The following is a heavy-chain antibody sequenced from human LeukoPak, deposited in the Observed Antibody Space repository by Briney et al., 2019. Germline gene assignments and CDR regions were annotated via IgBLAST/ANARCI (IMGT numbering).Heavy chain of an antibody. CDR3: AKDDAWLRFGE. CDR1: GFTFSSYE. D-gene: IGHD3-10*01. Sequence: GGSLRLSCAASGFTFSSYEMNWARQAPGKGLEWVSYISSSGSTIYYADSVKGRFTISRDNSKNTVYLQVISLTAEDTGVYYCAKDDAWLRFGEWSQGTLVTVSS. J-gene: IGHJ4*02. V-gene: IGHV3-48*03. CDR2: ISSSGSTI.